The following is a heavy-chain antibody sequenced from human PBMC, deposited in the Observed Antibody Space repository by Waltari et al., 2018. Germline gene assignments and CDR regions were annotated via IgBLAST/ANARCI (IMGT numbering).Heavy chain of an antibody. D-gene: IGHD3-3*01. V-gene: IGHV3-74*01. CDR2: INSDGSGT. CDR3: AKDFALANSFGYYFDS. CDR1: RFPFSSYW. J-gene: IGHJ4*02. Sequence: EVQLVESGGGLVQPGGSLRLSCAASRFPFSSYWMHWVRQAPGKGLEWVSRINSDGSGTNYADSVKGRFTISRDNSRSSLSLQMNNLEFEDTALYFCAKDFALANSFGYYFDSWGQGTQVTVSS.